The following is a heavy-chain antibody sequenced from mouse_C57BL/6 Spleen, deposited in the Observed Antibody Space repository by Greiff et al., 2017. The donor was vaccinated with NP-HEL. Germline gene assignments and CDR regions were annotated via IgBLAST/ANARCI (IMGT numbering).Heavy chain of an antibody. D-gene: IGHD4-1*01. J-gene: IGHJ3*01. Sequence: EVQLQQSGTVLARPGASVKVSCKTSGYTFTSYWMHWVKQRPGQGLEWIGAIYPGNSDTSYNQKFKGKAKLTAVTSASTAYMELSSLTNEDSAVYYCMGSLTGTGFAYWGQGTLVTVSA. CDR3: MGSLTGTGFAY. CDR1: GYTFTSYW. CDR2: IYPGNSDT. V-gene: IGHV1-5*01.